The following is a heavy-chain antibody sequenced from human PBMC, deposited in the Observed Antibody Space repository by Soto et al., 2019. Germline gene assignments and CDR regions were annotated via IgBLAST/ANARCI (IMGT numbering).Heavy chain of an antibody. V-gene: IGHV4-59*08. D-gene: IGHD3-10*01. CDR2: IYYSGST. CDR3: ARGKLLWFGESTLGAFDI. Sequence: SETLSLTCTVSGGSISSYYWSWIRQPPGKGLEWIGYIYYSGSTNYNPSLKSRVTISVDTSKNQFSLKLSSVTAADTAVYYCARGKLLWFGESTLGAFDIWGQGTMVTVS. CDR1: GGSISSYY. J-gene: IGHJ3*02.